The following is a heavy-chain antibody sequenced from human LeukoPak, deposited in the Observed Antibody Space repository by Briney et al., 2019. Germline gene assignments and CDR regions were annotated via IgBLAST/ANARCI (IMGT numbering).Heavy chain of an antibody. CDR3: ARLLLGYCSGGSCVAPNWFDP. J-gene: IGHJ5*02. V-gene: IGHV5-51*01. Sequence: GESLKISCKGSGYSFTSYWIGWVRQMPGKGLEWMGIIYPGDSDTRYSPSLQGQVTISADKSISTAYLQWSSLKASDTAMYYCARLLLGYCSGGSCVAPNWFDPWGQGTLVTVSS. CDR2: IYPGDSDT. CDR1: GYSFTSYW. D-gene: IGHD2-15*01.